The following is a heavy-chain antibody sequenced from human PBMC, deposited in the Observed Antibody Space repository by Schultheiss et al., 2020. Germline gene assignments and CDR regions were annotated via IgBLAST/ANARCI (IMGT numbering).Heavy chain of an antibody. D-gene: IGHD2-15*01. CDR3: ARFHCSGGSCYLENWFDP. CDR2: INHSGRT. J-gene: IGHJ5*02. CDR1: GGSFSGYY. Sequence: SETLSLTCAVYGGSFSGYYWSWIRQPPGKGLEWIGEINHSGRTNYNPSLKNRVTMSIDTSKNQFSLKLTSVTAADSAVYYCARFHCSGGSCYLENWFDPWGQGTLVTVSS. V-gene: IGHV4-34*01.